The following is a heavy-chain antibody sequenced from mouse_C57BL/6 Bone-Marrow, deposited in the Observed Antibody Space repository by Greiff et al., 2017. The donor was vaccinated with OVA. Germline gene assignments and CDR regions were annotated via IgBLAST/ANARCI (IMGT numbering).Heavy chain of an antibody. D-gene: IGHD2-3*01. CDR3: ARRDDGYLLYFDD. V-gene: IGHV1-72*01. Sequence: QVQLQQPGAELVKPGASVKLSCKASGYTFTSYWMHWVKQRPGRGLEWIGRIDPNSGGTKYNEKFKSKATLTVDKPSSTAYMQLSSLTSEDSAVYYCARRDDGYLLYFDDWGQGTTLTVAS. CDR2: IDPNSGGT. CDR1: GYTFTSYW. J-gene: IGHJ2*01.